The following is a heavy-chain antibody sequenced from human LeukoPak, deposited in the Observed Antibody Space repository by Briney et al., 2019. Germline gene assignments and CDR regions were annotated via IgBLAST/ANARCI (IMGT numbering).Heavy chain of an antibody. CDR2: IKQDGSEK. V-gene: IGHV3-7*01. D-gene: IGHD6-13*01. J-gene: IGHJ5*02. Sequence: GGSLRFSCAASGFTFSSYWMSWVRQAPGKGLEWVANIKQDGSEKYYVDSVKGRFTISRDNAKNSLYLQMNSLRAEDTAVYYCARRRSSSRGWFDPWGQGTLVTVSS. CDR3: ARRRSSSRGWFDP. CDR1: GFTFSSYW.